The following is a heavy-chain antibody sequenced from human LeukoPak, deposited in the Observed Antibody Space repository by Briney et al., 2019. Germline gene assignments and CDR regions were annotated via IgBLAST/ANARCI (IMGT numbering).Heavy chain of an antibody. Sequence: GGSLRLSCAASGFTFSDHYMTWIRQGPGKGLEWVSYISHTGTTIYYADSVKGRFTLSRDNARNSLYLQMNSLRAEDTAVYYCAREMQIAVAGSDYWGQGTLVTVSS. D-gene: IGHD6-19*01. CDR2: ISHTGTTI. CDR3: AREMQIAVAGSDY. J-gene: IGHJ4*02. V-gene: IGHV3-11*04. CDR1: GFTFSDHY.